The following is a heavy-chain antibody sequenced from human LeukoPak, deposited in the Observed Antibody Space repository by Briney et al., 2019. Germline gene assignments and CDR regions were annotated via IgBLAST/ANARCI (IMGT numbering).Heavy chain of an antibody. CDR2: IHYSRST. D-gene: IGHD6-6*01. J-gene: IGHJ5*02. Sequence: KASETLSLTCAVSGGSISSSSYYWGWIRQPPGKGLEWIGSIHYSRSTYYNPSLKSRVTISVDTPKNQFSLRLSSVTAADTAVYYCARHVYSSSSGLNWFDPWGQGTLVTVSS. CDR1: GGSISSSSYY. CDR3: ARHVYSSSSGLNWFDP. V-gene: IGHV4-39*01.